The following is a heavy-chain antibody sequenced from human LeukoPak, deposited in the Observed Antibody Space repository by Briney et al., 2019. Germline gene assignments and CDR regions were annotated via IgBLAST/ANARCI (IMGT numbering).Heavy chain of an antibody. J-gene: IGHJ4*02. CDR3: ARGPSLDGTSPADY. D-gene: IGHD2-2*01. CDR2: INHSGST. V-gene: IGHV4-34*01. CDR1: GGSFSGYY. Sequence: KTSETLSLTCAVYGGSFSGYYWSWIRQPPGKGLEWIGEINHSGSTNYNPSLKSRVTISVDTSKNQSSLKLSSVTAADTAVYYCARGPSLDGTSPADYWGQGTLVTVSS.